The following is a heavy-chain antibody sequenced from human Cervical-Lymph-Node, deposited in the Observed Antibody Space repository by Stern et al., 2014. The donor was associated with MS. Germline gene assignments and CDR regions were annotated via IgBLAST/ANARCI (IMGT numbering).Heavy chain of an antibody. CDR1: GGSFSGYY. J-gene: IGHJ6*02. V-gene: IGHV4-34*01. CDR2: INHSGST. D-gene: IGHD5-18*01. Sequence: QVQLQQWGAGLLKPSETLSLTCAVYGGSFSGYYWSWIRQPPGKGLEWIGEINHSGSTNYNPSLKSRVTISVDTPKNQFSLKLSSVTAADTAVYYCARRGKSYGYASDYYYGMDVWGQGTTVTVSS. CDR3: ARRGKSYGYASDYYYGMDV.